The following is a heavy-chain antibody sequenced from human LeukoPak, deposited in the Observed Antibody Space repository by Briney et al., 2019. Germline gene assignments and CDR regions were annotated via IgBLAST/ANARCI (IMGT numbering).Heavy chain of an antibody. CDR1: GYTFTSYD. CDR3: VRYSSSSYWFDP. V-gene: IGHV1-8*03. J-gene: IGHJ5*02. D-gene: IGHD6-6*01. CDR2: MNPNSGNT. Sequence: ASVKVSCKASGYTFTSYDINWVRQATGQGLEWMGWMNPNSGNTGYAQKFQGRVTITRNTSISTAYMELSSLRSEDTAVYYCVRYSSSSYWFDPWGQGTLVTVSS.